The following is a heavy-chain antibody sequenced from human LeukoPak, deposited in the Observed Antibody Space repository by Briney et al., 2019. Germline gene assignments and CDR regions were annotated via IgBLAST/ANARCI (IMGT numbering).Heavy chain of an antibody. D-gene: IGHD3-22*01. J-gene: IGHJ4*02. V-gene: IGHV3-48*01. CDR2: ITRNSHDI. CDR3: AETLLDDSGYYYAGSDY. Sequence: SGGSLRLSCAASGFPFNVYSMSWVRQAPRKGLEWVSYITRNSHDIYYADSVKGRFTISRDNARNSLYLQMNNLRAEDTAVYYCAETLLDDSGYYYAGSDYWGQGILVTVST. CDR1: GFPFNVYS.